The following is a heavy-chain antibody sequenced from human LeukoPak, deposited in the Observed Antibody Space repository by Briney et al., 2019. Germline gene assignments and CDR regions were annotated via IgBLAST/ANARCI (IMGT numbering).Heavy chain of an antibody. J-gene: IGHJ5*02. CDR1: GGSISSYY. CDR3: ARGSIAAARGGGA. V-gene: IGHV4-34*01. Sequence: SETLSLTCTVSGGSISSYYWSWIRQPPGKGLEWIGEINHSGSTNYNPSLKSRVTISVDTSKNQFSLKLSSVTAADTAVYYCARGSIAAARGGGAWGQGTLVTVSS. D-gene: IGHD6-25*01. CDR2: INHSGST.